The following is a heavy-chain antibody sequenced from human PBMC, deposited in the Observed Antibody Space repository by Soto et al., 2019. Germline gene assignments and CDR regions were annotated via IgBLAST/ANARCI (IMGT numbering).Heavy chain of an antibody. D-gene: IGHD6-19*01. CDR1: EYTFTSYA. CDR2: INAGNGNT. J-gene: IGHJ4*02. V-gene: IGHV1-3*01. Sequence: QVQLVQSGAEVKKPGASVKVSCKASEYTFTSYAMHWVRQAPGQRLEWMGWINAGNGNTKYSQKFQGRVTITRDTSASTAYMELSSLRSEDTAVSYCARVSGWYYFDYWGQGTLVTVSS. CDR3: ARVSGWYYFDY.